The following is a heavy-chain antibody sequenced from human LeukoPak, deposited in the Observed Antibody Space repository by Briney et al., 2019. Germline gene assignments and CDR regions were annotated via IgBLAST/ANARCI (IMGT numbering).Heavy chain of an antibody. V-gene: IGHV3-30-3*01. D-gene: IGHD3-22*01. Sequence: GGSLRLSCAASGFTFSPYAMHWVRQAPGKGLEWVAVISYDGSKKYSADSVKGRFTISRDNAKNSLYLQMNSLRAEDTAVYYCATYSSLNRREFQFWGQGTLLTVPS. CDR3: ATYSSLNRREFQF. CDR1: GFTFSPYA. CDR2: ISYDGSKK. J-gene: IGHJ1*01.